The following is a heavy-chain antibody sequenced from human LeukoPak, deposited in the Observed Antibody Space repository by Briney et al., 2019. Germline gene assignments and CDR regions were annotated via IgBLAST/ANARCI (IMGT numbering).Heavy chain of an antibody. J-gene: IGHJ4*02. CDR2: IRSKANSYAT. Sequence: GGSLRLSCAASGFTFSGSAMHWVRQASGKGLEWVGRIRSKANSYATAYAASVKGRFTISRDDSKNTAYLQMNSLKTEDTAVYYCAREGGIAVAGTGYYFDYWGQGTLVTVSS. CDR3: AREGGIAVAGTGYYFDY. V-gene: IGHV3-73*01. CDR1: GFTFSGSA. D-gene: IGHD6-19*01.